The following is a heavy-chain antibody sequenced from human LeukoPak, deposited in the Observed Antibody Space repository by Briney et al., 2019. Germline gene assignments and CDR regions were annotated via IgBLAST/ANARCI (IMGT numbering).Heavy chain of an antibody. D-gene: IGHD2-2*01. CDR2: INPSGGST. CDR3: ARSPHYCSSTSCYLVY. Sequence: ASVKVSCKASGGTFSSYAISWVRQAPGQGLEWMGIINPSGGSTSYAQKFQGRVTMTRDTSTSTVYMELSSLRSEDTAVYYCARSPHYCSSTSCYLVYWGQGTLVTVSS. CDR1: GGTFSSYA. V-gene: IGHV1-46*01. J-gene: IGHJ4*02.